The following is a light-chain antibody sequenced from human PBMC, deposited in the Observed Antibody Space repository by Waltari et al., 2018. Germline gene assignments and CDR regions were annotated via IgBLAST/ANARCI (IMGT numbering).Light chain of an antibody. CDR2: VNSDGSH. Sequence: QLLLTQSPSASASLGASVKLTCTLSSGHSNYPIAWHQQQPEKGPRYLMTVNSDGSHVKGAGIPDRFSGSSSGAERYLTISSLQSEDETEYYCQTGGFGFWVFGGGTKLTGL. V-gene: IGLV4-69*01. J-gene: IGLJ3*02. CDR3: QTGGFGFWV. CDR1: SGHSNYP.